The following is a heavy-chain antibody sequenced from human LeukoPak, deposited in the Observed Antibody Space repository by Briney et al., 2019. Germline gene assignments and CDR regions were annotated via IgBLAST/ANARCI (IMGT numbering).Heavy chain of an antibody. CDR1: RGSISSGSYY. CDR3: ARGNYSDGSVRFDY. J-gene: IGHJ4*02. V-gene: IGHV4-61*02. CDR2: IYKSGST. Sequence: SETLSLTCTVSRGSISSGSYYWSWIRQPAGKGLEWIGRIYKSGSTRYNPSLKSRVTISVDTSNNQFSLRLSSVTAADTAVYYCARGNYSDGSVRFDYWGQGTLVTVSS. D-gene: IGHD3-22*01.